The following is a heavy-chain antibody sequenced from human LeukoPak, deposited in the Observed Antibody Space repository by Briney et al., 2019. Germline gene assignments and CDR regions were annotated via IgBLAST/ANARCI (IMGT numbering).Heavy chain of an antibody. Sequence: ASVKVSCKASRYTSTSYDINWVRQATGQGLEWMGWMNPNSGNTGYAQKFQGRVTMTRNTSISTAYMELSSLRSEDTAVYYCARGSRRSWFDPWGQGTLVTVSS. CDR1: RYTSTSYD. J-gene: IGHJ5*02. CDR2: MNPNSGNT. V-gene: IGHV1-8*01. CDR3: ARGSRRSWFDP.